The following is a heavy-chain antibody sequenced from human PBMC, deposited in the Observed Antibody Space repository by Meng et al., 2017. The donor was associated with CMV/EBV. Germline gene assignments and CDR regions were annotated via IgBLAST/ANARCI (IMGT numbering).Heavy chain of an antibody. J-gene: IGHJ4*02. CDR3: TTEVTMIVVVTPTIDY. CDR2: IKSKTDGGTT. D-gene: IGHD3-22*01. Sequence: VLGGGSGGGLGKLGGALTRSWGVSGLTFSNAGMSWVRQAPGKGLEWVGRIKSKTDGGTTDYAAPVKGRFTISRDDSKNTLYLQMNSLKTEDTAVYYCTTEVTMIVVVTPTIDYWGQGTLVTVSS. CDR1: GLTFSNAG. V-gene: IGHV3-15*01.